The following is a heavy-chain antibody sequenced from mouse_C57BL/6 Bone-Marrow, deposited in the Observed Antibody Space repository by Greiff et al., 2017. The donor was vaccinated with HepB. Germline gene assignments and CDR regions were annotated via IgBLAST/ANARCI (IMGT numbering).Heavy chain of an antibody. V-gene: IGHV3-6*01. CDR3: ARDYYGYYG. J-gene: IGHJ3*02. D-gene: IGHD2-3*01. CDR1: GYSITSGYY. Sequence: EVQLVESGPSLVKPSQSLSLTCSVTGYSITSGYYWNWIRQFPGKKLEWMGYISYDGSNNYNPSLKNRISITRDTSKNQFFLKLNSVTTEDTATYYCARDYYGYYGWGQGTLVTVSA. CDR2: ISYDGSN.